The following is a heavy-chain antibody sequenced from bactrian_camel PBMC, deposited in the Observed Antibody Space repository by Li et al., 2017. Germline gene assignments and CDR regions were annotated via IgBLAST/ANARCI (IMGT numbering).Heavy chain of an antibody. CDR1: GSMPSMNC. Sequence: VQLVESGGGSVQAGGSLKLSCVVSGSMPSMNCMGWFRQAPGKEREGVASITRIHGGTAYANSVKGRFTISQDIAKNAVYLQMNNLRPEDTAMYYCTTIRHCTGIADFLYWAQGTQVTVS. V-gene: IGHV3S53*01. J-gene: IGHJ6*01. CDR2: ITRIHGGT. D-gene: IGHD2*01. CDR3: TTIRHCTGIADFLY.